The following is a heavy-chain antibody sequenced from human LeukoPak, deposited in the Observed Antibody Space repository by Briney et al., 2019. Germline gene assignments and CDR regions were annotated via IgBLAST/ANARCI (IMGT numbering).Heavy chain of an antibody. Sequence: SETLSLTCTVAGGSISSYYWSWIRQPPEKGLEWIGYIYYSGSTNYNPSLRGRVSISVDTSKNQFSLKLTSVTAADTAVYYCARALAGPPYYYMDVWGKGTTVAVSS. CDR3: ARALAGPPYYYMDV. CDR2: IYYSGST. CDR1: GGSISSYY. J-gene: IGHJ6*03. V-gene: IGHV4-59*01.